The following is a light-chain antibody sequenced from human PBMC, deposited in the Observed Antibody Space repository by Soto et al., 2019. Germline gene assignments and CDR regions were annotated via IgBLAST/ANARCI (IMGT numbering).Light chain of an antibody. J-gene: IGLJ2*01. CDR2: DDG. V-gene: IGLV3-21*02. CDR3: QVWDTTNPVI. CDR1: NIEIKS. Sequence: VLTPPPSVSVAPGQTARITCGGNNIEIKSVHWYQQKPGQAPVLVVYDDGDRTTGIPERFSGSKSGNTATLTTSRVEAGDEADYYCQVWDTTNPVIFGGGTKLTVL.